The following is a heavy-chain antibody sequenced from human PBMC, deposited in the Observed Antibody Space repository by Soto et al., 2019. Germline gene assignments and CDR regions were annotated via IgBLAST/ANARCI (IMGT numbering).Heavy chain of an antibody. J-gene: IGHJ3*02. V-gene: IGHV4-34*01. CDR2: INHSGRN. D-gene: IGHD3-9*01. CDR3: ARGGSHDWQAAFDI. CDR1: GGSLSTYY. Sequence: QLQQWGAGLLKPSETLSLTCVVSGGSLSTYYYNWIRQSPGKGREWIGEINHSGRNNYSPSLKSRVNIALDTSKNQCSRQLTSVTAADTAVYYCARGGSHDWQAAFDIWGQGTMVTVSS.